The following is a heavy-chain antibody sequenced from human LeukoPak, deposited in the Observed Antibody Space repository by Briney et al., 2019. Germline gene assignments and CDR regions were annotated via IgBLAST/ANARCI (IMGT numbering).Heavy chain of an antibody. CDR1: GGSFRDYS. J-gene: IGHJ2*01. CDR3: ARANYDCSGYYDLSWYFDL. CDR2: INHSGST. Sequence: ASETLSLTCAVYGGSFRDYSWSWIRQPPGKGLEWIGQINHSGSTNYNPSLKSRVTISVDSAKNQFSLKLSSVTAADTAVYYCARANYDCSGYYDLSWYFDLWGRGTLVTVSS. D-gene: IGHD3-22*01. V-gene: IGHV4-34*01.